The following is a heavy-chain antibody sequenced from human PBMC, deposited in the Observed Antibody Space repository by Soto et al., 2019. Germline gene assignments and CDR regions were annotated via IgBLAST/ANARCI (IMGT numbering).Heavy chain of an antibody. V-gene: IGHV1-18*01. CDR3: ARHHIPMVRGALDY. J-gene: IGHJ4*02. D-gene: IGHD3-10*01. Sequence: QVQVVQSGAEVKKPGASVNVSCKASGYIYTTYGISWVRQAPGQGLEWLGWVSTYNGNTNYAQKFRDRVTMTTDKSTRTADMELRSLRSDDTAVYYCARHHIPMVRGALDYWGQGTLVTVSS. CDR2: VSTYNGNT. CDR1: GYIYTTYG.